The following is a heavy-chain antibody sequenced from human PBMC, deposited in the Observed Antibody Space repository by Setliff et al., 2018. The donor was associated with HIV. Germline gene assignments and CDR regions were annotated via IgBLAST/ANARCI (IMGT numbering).Heavy chain of an antibody. CDR1: GYTFTNYF. CDR3: ATVRIVGATEFDY. CDR2: VDPEDGET. Sequence: ASVKVSYKASGYTFTNYFMHWVRQAPGEGLEWVGRVDPEDGETRYAMKFQGSVTISGDTSTDTTYLSLTSLRSQDTAVYYCATVRIVGATEFDYWGQGTVVTVSS. V-gene: IGHV1-69-2*01. D-gene: IGHD1-26*01. J-gene: IGHJ4*02.